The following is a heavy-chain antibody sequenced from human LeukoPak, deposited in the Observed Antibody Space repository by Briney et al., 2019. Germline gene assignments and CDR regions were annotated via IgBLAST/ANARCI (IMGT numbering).Heavy chain of an antibody. Sequence: ASVKVSCKASGYTFTSYAMHWVRQAPGQRLEWMGWINAGNGNTKYSQKFHGRVTITRDTSASTAYMELSSLRSEDTAVYYCARDSGDSSGWYYFDYWGQGTLVTVSS. V-gene: IGHV1-3*01. CDR2: INAGNGNT. J-gene: IGHJ4*02. CDR3: ARDSGDSSGWYYFDY. CDR1: GYTFTSYA. D-gene: IGHD6-19*01.